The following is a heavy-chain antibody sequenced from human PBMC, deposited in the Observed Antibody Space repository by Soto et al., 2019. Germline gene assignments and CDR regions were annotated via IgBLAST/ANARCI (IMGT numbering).Heavy chain of an antibody. V-gene: IGHV1-2*04. J-gene: IGHJ6*02. CDR3: ARAGRPERGAYYYYGMDV. CDR2: TNPNSGGT. D-gene: IGHD3-10*01. CDR1: GYTFTGYY. Sequence: ASVKVSCKASGYTFTGYYMHWVRQAPGQGLEWMGWTNPNSGGTNYAQKFQGWVTMTRDTSISTAYMELSRLRSDDTAVYYCARAGRPERGAYYYYGMDVWGQGTTVTVSS.